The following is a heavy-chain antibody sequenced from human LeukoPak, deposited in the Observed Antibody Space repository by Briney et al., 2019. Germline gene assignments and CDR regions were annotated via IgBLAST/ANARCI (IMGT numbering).Heavy chain of an antibody. CDR1: GFTFISYA. CDR3: AKDLILGAAASYYFDY. CDR2: ISGSGGST. Sequence: GGALRLSCAASGFTFISYAMSWVRQAPGEGLEWVSAISGSGGSTYYADSVKGRFTISRDNSKNTLYLQMNSLRAEDTAVYYCAKDLILGAAASYYFDYWGQGTLVTVSS. V-gene: IGHV3-23*01. J-gene: IGHJ4*02. D-gene: IGHD2-15*01.